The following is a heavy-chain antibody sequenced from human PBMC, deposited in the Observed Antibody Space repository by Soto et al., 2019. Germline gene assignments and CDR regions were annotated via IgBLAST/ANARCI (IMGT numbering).Heavy chain of an antibody. CDR1: GFSFSDYY. CDR2: ISTSSSYT. D-gene: IGHD2-8*01. CDR3: ARDCCTSALFFDY. V-gene: IGHV3-11*05. Sequence: QVQLVESGVGLVKPGGSLRLSCSASGFSFSDYYMSWVRQAPGKGLEWVSYISTSSSYTNYADSVKGRFTISRDNAKNSLYLQMNSLRAEDTAVYYCARDCCTSALFFDYWGQGTLVTVSS. J-gene: IGHJ4*02.